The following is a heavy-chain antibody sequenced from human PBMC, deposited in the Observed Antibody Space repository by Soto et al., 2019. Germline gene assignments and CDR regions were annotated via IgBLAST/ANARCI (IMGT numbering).Heavy chain of an antibody. CDR3: ARVIKEQMSGRSGSYRYYMDV. CDR2: IYYSGIT. CDR1: GGSIISGDCY. J-gene: IGHJ6*03. D-gene: IGHD3-10*01. Sequence: PSEILSLTCTVSGGSIISGDCYWSWIRQHPGKGLEWIGYIYYSGITFYSPSLKSRVTISVDTSKNQFPLNPSSVTAADTAVYYCARVIKEQMSGRSGSYRYYMDVWGKGTTVTVSS. V-gene: IGHV4-31*03.